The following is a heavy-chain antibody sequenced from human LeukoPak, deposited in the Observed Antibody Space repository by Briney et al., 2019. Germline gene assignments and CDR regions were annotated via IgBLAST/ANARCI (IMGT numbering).Heavy chain of an antibody. D-gene: IGHD3-10*01. CDR2: IYPGDSDT. Sequence: GESLKISCKGSGYRFTSYWIGWVRQMPGKGLEWMGIIYPGDSDTRYSPSFQGQVTISADKSISTAYLQWSSLKASDTAMYYCASIRGGSGSYYDHKYKWFDPWGQGTLVTVSS. CDR3: ASIRGGSGSYYDHKYKWFDP. J-gene: IGHJ5*02. CDR1: GYRFTSYW. V-gene: IGHV5-51*01.